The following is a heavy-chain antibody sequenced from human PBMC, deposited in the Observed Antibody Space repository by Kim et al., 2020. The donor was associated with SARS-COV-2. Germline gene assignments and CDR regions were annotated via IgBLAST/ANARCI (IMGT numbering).Heavy chain of an antibody. CDR2: INPSGGST. D-gene: IGHD6-6*01. Sequence: ASVKVSCKASGYTFTSYYMHWVRQAPGQGLEWMGIINPSGGSTSYAQKFQGRVTMTRDTSTSTVYMELSSLRSEDTAVYYCARDIHFGGSSLPGYYFDYWGQGTLVTVSS. CDR1: GYTFTSYY. V-gene: IGHV1-46*01. J-gene: IGHJ4*02. CDR3: ARDIHFGGSSLPGYYFDY.